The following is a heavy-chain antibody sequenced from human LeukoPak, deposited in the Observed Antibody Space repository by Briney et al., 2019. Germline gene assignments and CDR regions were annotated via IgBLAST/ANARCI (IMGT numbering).Heavy chain of an antibody. J-gene: IGHJ4*02. CDR3: ARNQDNDY. V-gene: IGHV1-2*06. CDR1: GGTFSSYA. Sequence: GSSVKVSCKASGGTFSSYAISWVRQAPGQGLEWMGRINPNSGDTNLAQKFQGRVTMTRDTSISAAYMELNRLQSDDTAVYFCARNQDNDYWGQGTLVTSPQ. CDR2: INPNSGDT.